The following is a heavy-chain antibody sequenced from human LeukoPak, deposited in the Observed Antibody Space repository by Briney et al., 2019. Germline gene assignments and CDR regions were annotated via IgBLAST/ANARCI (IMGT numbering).Heavy chain of an antibody. CDR3: AGGATISETGYFDF. CDR1: GGSFSRYY. CDR2: IDHRGDT. J-gene: IGHJ4*03. D-gene: IGHD5-24*01. V-gene: IGHV4-34*01. Sequence: PSETLSLTCAVYGGSFSRYYWSWIRQSPGKGLEWIAEIDHRGDTNYNPSVKSRVTISVDTSKSQFSLKVRSLSAADTAVYYCAGGATISETGYFDFWGQGILVTVSS.